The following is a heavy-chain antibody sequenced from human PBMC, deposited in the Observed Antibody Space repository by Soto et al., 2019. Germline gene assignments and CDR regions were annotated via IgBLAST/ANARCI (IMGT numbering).Heavy chain of an antibody. CDR2: IYSSGST. Sequence: LVLLCVTRSVADGWRTNYYWSWIRQPPGKGLEWIGYIYSSGSTNYNPSLKSRVTISVDRSKNQFSLKLSSVTAADTAVYYCARVPDRWGQGTLVTVSS. CDR1: DGWRTNYY. V-gene: IGHV4-59*12. D-gene: IGHD2-2*01. J-gene: IGHJ5*02. CDR3: ARVPDR.